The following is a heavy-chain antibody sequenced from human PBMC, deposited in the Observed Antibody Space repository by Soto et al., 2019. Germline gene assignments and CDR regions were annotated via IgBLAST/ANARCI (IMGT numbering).Heavy chain of an antibody. D-gene: IGHD3-10*01. J-gene: IGHJ4*02. V-gene: IGHV3-30-3*01. CDR1: GFTFSNYI. Sequence: QVQLVEYGGGVVQTGRSLRLSCAASGFTFSNYIMHWVRQAPGKGLEWVAIILHDGNNKYYADSVKGRFTISRDNSKNTLYLQMNSLRTEDTAIYYCARDDEGGSYCDLGYWGQGTLVTVSS. CDR2: ILHDGNNK. CDR3: ARDDEGGSYCDLGY.